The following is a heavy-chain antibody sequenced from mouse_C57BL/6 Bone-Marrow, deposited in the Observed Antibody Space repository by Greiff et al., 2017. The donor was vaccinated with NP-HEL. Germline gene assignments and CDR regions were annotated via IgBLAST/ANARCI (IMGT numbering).Heavy chain of an antibody. CDR2: IYPRSGNT. CDR1: GYTFTSYG. Sequence: VKLVESGAELARPGASVKLSCTASGYTFTSYGISWVKQRTGQGLEWIGEIYPRSGNTYYYEKFKGKATLTADKSSSTAYMGLRCLTSEGSAVYCCASDYYDGAYWGQGTPVTVSA. CDR3: ASDYYDGAY. D-gene: IGHD2-4*01. J-gene: IGHJ3*01. V-gene: IGHV1-81*01.